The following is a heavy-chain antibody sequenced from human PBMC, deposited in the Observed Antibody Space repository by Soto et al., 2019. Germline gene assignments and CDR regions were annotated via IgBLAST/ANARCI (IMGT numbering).Heavy chain of an antibody. CDR3: ASESKQLWPVPYYYSYGVDV. J-gene: IGHJ6*02. V-gene: IGHV3-64D*06. D-gene: IGHD5-18*01. CDR2: ISTNGGST. CDR1: GFTFSSYA. Sequence: PGGSLRLSCSASGFTFSSYAMHWVRQAPGKGLEYVSSISTNGGSTHYADSVKGRFTISRDNSKNTQYLQMSSLRADDTAVYYCASESKQLWPVPYYYSYGVDVWGQGTTVTVSS.